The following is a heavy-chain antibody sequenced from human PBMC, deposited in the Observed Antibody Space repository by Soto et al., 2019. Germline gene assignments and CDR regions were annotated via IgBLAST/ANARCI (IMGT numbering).Heavy chain of an antibody. D-gene: IGHD3-22*01. J-gene: IGHJ3*02. Sequence: QVQLQESGPGLVKPSETLSLTCTVSGDSVNSGRYYWSWIRQPPGKGLECIGYIYYSGSTNYSPSLQRRVTIPLDTSKNQFSLRLSSVTAADTAVYYCARVIPDSTGRIDIWGQGTMVTVSS. CDR1: GDSVNSGRYY. CDR2: IYYSGST. CDR3: ARVIPDSTGRIDI. V-gene: IGHV4-61*01.